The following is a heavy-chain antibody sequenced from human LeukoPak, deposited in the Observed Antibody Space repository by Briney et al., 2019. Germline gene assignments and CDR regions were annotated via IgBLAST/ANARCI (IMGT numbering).Heavy chain of an antibody. CDR3: ARRKGYCSGGSCYGKKYYFDY. CDR2: IYYSGST. CDR1: GGSISSYY. V-gene: IGHV4-59*12. D-gene: IGHD2-15*01. J-gene: IGHJ4*02. Sequence: SETLSLTCTVSGGSISSYYWSWIRQPPGKGLEWIGYIYYSGSTNYNPSLKSRVTISVDTSKNQFSLKLSSVTAADTAVYYCARRKGYCSGGSCYGKKYYFDYWGQGTLVTVSS.